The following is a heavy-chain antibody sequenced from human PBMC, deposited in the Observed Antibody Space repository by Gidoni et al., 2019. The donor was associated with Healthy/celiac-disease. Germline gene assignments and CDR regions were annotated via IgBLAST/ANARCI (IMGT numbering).Heavy chain of an antibody. V-gene: IGHV3-30*03. J-gene: IGHJ4*02. Sequence: QVQLVESGGGVVQPGRSLRLSCAAPGFTFSSYGMHWVRQAPGKGLEWVAVISYDGSNKYYADSVKGRFTISRDNSKNTLYLQMNSLRAEDTAVYYCATDSLAYCGGDCYSADYWGQGTLVTVSS. CDR2: ISYDGSNK. D-gene: IGHD2-21*02. CDR3: ATDSLAYCGGDCYSADY. CDR1: GFTFSSYG.